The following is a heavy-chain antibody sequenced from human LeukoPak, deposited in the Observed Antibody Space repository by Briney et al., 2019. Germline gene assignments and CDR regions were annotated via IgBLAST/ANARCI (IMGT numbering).Heavy chain of an antibody. CDR3: ARDVCECITIFGVAIGGYYYYYYMDV. D-gene: IGHD3-3*01. J-gene: IGHJ6*03. CDR1: GFSFSSSW. Sequence: SGGSLRLSCAASGFSFSSSWMHWVRQVPGKGLEWVSRINDDETSTTYAESVKGRFTISRDNAKNSLYLQMNSLRAEDTAVYYCARDVCECITIFGVAIGGYYYYYYMDVWGKGTTVTVSS. CDR2: INDDETST. V-gene: IGHV3-74*01.